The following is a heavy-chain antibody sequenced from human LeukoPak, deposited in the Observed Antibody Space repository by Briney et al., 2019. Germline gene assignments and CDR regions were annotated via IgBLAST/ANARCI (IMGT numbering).Heavy chain of an antibody. Sequence: SETLSLTCTVSGGSISSYYWNWIRQPPGKGLEWIGYIYYSGSTNYNPSLKSRVTISVDTSKNQFSLKLSSVTAEDTAVYYCARGRESSKLTSGFQSFDWLSDSFDLWGQGTIVTVSS. CDR1: GGSISSYY. V-gene: IGHV4-59*01. CDR2: IYYSGST. D-gene: IGHD3-9*01. J-gene: IGHJ3*01. CDR3: ARGRESSKLTSGFQSFDWLSDSFDL.